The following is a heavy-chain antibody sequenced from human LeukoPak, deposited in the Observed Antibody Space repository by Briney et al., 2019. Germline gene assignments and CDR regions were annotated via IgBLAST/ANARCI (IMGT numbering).Heavy chain of an antibody. Sequence: GGSLRLSCAASGFTLSSYTMHWVRQAPEKGLEYVSAISSNGGSTYYADSVKGRFTISRDNSKNTLYLQMGSLRAEDMAVYYCVRGYSYGIDYWGQGTLVTVSS. D-gene: IGHD5-18*01. CDR1: GFTLSSYT. J-gene: IGHJ4*02. CDR3: VRGYSYGIDY. V-gene: IGHV3-64*02. CDR2: ISSNGGST.